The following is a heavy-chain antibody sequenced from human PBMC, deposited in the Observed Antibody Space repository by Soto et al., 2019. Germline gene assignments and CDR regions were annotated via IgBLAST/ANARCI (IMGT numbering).Heavy chain of an antibody. CDR2: MNPNSGNT. J-gene: IGHJ6*03. V-gene: IGHV1-8*01. D-gene: IGHD3-16*01. Sequence: ASVKVSCKASGYTFTSYDINWVRQATGQGLEWMGWMNPNSGNTGYAQKFQGRVTMTRNTSISTAYMELSSLRSEDTAVYYCARKRGYYCYMDVWGKGTTVTVSS. CDR3: ARKRGYYCYMDV. CDR1: GYTFTSYD.